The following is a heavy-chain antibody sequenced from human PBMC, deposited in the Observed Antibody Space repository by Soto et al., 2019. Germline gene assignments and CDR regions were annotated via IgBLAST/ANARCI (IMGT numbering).Heavy chain of an antibody. J-gene: IGHJ4*02. CDR2: ISWNDHK. D-gene: IGHD1-26*01. CDR3: ARTGAY. V-gene: IGHV2-5*01. CDR1: GFSLTTSGLD. Sequence: SGPTLVNPTQTLTLTCTFSGFSLTTSGLDVGWIRQPPGKALEWLALISWNDHKRYSPSLKSRLTIAKDTSKNQVVLTMTNVDPVDTATYYCARTGAYWGQGILVTVSS.